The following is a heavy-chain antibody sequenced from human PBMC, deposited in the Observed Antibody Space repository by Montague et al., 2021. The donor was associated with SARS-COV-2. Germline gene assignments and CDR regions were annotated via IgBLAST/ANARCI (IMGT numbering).Heavy chain of an antibody. CDR2: ISYDGSNK. V-gene: IGHV3-30-3*01. J-gene: IGHJ6*02. Sequence: SLRLSCAASGFTFSSYAMHWVRQAPGKGLEWVAVISYDGSNKYYADSVXGRFTISRDNSKNTLYLQMNSLRVEDTAVYYCARAQGGNYYYGMDVWGQGTAVTASS. CDR3: ARAQGGNYYYGMDV. CDR1: GFTFSSYA. D-gene: IGHD3-16*01.